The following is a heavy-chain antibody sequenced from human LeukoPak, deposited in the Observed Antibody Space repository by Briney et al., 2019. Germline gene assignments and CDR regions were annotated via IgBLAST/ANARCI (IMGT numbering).Heavy chain of an antibody. J-gene: IGHJ4*02. V-gene: IGHV4-39*01. CDR1: GGSISSNNYY. Sequence: PSETLSLSCAVSGGSISSNNYYWGWIRQPPGKGLEWIGNIYYSGSTYYNPSLKSRITISVDTSKNQFSLKLSSVTAADTAVYYCARLGDDSGYDSSFDYWGQGTLVTVSS. D-gene: IGHD5-12*01. CDR2: IYYSGST. CDR3: ARLGDDSGYDSSFDY.